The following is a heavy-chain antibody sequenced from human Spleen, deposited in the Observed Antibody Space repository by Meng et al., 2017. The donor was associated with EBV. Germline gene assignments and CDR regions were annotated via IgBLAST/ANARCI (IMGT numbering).Heavy chain of an antibody. CDR3: ARGGGYGDYEGWFDP. CDR1: GCSINNGGYF. J-gene: IGHJ5*02. Sequence: LAMQQSDSGLVQPSPTLSPTCAVSGCSINNGGYFWSWLRQPPGKGLDWIGYIYQSGSAYYNPSLKSRVTMSVDMSKNQFSLKLSSVTAADTAVYYCARGGGYGDYEGWFDPWGQGTLVTVSS. V-gene: IGHV4-30-2*01. D-gene: IGHD4-17*01. CDR2: IYQSGSA.